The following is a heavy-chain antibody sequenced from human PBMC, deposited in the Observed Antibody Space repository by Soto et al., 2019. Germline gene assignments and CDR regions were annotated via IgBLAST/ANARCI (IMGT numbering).Heavy chain of an antibody. J-gene: IGHJ5*02. V-gene: IGHV4-34*12. CDR3: ATRITVFGLLIPPFDP. CDR2: IIHSEST. CDR1: GGSFSAYY. Sequence: KTSETLSLTCAVYGGSFSAYYWSWVRQPPGKGLEWIGEIIHSESTKYNPSLKSRVTISVDTSKNQFSLRLSSVTAADTAIYYCATRITVFGLLIPPFDPWGQGTQVTVSS. D-gene: IGHD3-3*01.